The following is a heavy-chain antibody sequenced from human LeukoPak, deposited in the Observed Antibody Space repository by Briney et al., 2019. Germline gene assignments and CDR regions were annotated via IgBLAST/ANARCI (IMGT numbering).Heavy chain of an antibody. V-gene: IGHV3-23*01. CDR2: ISGSGGST. CDR1: GFTFSSYA. D-gene: IGHD5-24*01. J-gene: IGHJ6*03. CDR3: AKTERREKRYYYYYMDV. Sequence: PGGSLRLSCAASGFTFSSYAMSWVRQAPGKGLEWVSAISGSGGSTYYADSVKGRFTISRDNSKNTLYLQMNSLRAEDTAVYYCAKTERREKRYYYYYMDVWGKGTTVTVSS.